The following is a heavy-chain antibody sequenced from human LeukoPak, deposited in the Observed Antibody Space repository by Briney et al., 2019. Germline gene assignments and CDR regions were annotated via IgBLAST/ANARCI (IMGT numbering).Heavy chain of an antibody. CDR2: IAEDGSNK. Sequence: GRSLRLSCAASGFTFSTYGMHWVRQAPGKGLEWVAVIAEDGSNKYYADSVKGRFTISRDNSKNTLYLQINSLRAEDTAGYDCATESVALRGYSYVPWGQGALVTVSS. CDR1: GFTFSTYG. V-gene: IGHV3-30*04. CDR3: ATESVALRGYSYVP. D-gene: IGHD5-18*01. J-gene: IGHJ5*02.